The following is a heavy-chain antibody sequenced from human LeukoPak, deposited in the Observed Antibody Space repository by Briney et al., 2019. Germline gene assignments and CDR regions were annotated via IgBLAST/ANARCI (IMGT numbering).Heavy chain of an antibody. V-gene: IGHV1-3*01. D-gene: IGHD3-9*01. CDR1: GYTFTSYA. CDR3: ARGLHQVVRYFDWLP. CDR2: INAGNGNT. Sequence: ASVKVSCKASGYTFTSYAMHWVRQAPGQRLEWMGWINAGNGNTKYSQKFQGRVTITRDTSASTAYMELSSLRSEDTAVYYCARGLHQVVRYFDWLPWGQGTLVTVSS. J-gene: IGHJ5*02.